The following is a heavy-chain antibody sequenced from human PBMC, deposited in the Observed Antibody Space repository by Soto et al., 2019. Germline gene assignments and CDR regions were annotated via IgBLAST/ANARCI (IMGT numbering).Heavy chain of an antibody. Sequence: QITLKESGPTLVNPTQTLTLTCTFSGFSLSTSGVGVGWIRQPPGKALEWLALIYWDDDKRYSPSLKSRLTITKYTSKNQVVLTMTNSDPVDTATYYCAHFQDGDRTGTTCFDYWGQGTLVTVSS. D-gene: IGHD1-1*01. V-gene: IGHV2-5*02. CDR1: GFSLSTSGVG. J-gene: IGHJ4*02. CDR3: AHFQDGDRTGTTCFDY. CDR2: IYWDDDK.